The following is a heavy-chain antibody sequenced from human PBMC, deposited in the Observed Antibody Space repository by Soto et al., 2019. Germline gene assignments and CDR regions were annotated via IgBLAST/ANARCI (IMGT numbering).Heavy chain of an antibody. Sequence: SLRLSCAASGFTFSSYGMHWVRQAPGKGLEWVAVISYDGSNKYYADSVKGRFTISRDNSKNTLYLQMNSLRAEDTAVYYCAKDLNDFWSGYWDKSYYYGMDVWGQGTTVTVSS. D-gene: IGHD3-3*01. V-gene: IGHV3-30*18. J-gene: IGHJ6*02. CDR1: GFTFSSYG. CDR2: ISYDGSNK. CDR3: AKDLNDFWSGYWDKSYYYGMDV.